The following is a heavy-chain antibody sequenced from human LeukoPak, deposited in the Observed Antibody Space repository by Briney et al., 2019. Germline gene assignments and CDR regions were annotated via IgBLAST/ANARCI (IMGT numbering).Heavy chain of an antibody. CDR3: AGGPLLRFDY. CDR1: GFTFSSYA. CDR2: ISSNGGST. Sequence: PGGSLRLSCAASGFTFSSYAMHWVRQAPGKGLEYVSAISSNGGSTYYANSVKGRFTISRDNSKNTLYLQMNSLRAEDTAVYYCAGGPLLRFDYWGQGTLVTVSS. J-gene: IGHJ4*02. V-gene: IGHV3-64*01. D-gene: IGHD3-3*01.